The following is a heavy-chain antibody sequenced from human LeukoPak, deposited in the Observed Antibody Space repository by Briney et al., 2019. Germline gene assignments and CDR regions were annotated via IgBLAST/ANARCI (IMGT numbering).Heavy chain of an antibody. V-gene: IGHV4-34*01. D-gene: IGHD3-10*01. CDR1: GGSFSGYY. Sequence: SETLPLTCAVYGGSFSGYYWSWIRQPPGKGLEWIGEINHSGSTNYNPSLKSRVTISVDTSKNQFSLKLSSVTAADTAVYYCAEGYGSGEFSIWGQGTMVTVSS. CDR2: INHSGST. CDR3: AEGYGSGEFSI. J-gene: IGHJ3*02.